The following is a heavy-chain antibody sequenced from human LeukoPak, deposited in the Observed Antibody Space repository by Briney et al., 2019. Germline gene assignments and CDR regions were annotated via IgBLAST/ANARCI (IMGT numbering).Heavy chain of an antibody. Sequence: PSETLSLTCAVYGGSFSGYYWSWIRQPPGKGLEGIGEINHSGSTNYNPSLKSRVTISVDTSKNQFSLKLSSVTAADTAVYYCARLWDSSSSLDYWGQGTLVTVSS. CDR1: GGSFSGYY. CDR2: INHSGST. V-gene: IGHV4-34*01. CDR3: ARLWDSSSSLDY. J-gene: IGHJ4*02. D-gene: IGHD6-6*01.